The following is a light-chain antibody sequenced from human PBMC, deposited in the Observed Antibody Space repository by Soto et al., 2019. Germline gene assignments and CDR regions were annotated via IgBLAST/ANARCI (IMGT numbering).Light chain of an antibody. CDR2: AAS. V-gene: IGKV1-39*01. CDR3: QQPYNIPFA. Sequence: DIQMTQSPSSLSASVGDRVTITCRASQSISRNLHWYQQKPGEAPKLLIYAASRLQSGVPSRFSGSGSGTDFTLTISSLQPEDCATYYCQQPYNIPFAFGPGTTVDIK. CDR1: QSISRN. J-gene: IGKJ3*01.